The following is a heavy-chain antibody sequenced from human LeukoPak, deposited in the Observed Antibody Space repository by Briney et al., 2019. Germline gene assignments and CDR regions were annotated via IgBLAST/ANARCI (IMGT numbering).Heavy chain of an antibody. CDR2: IYFRGST. V-gene: IGHV4-39*01. J-gene: IGHJ4*02. CDR3: ARHPLNYYDSSGLYFDS. CDR1: GGSIRSSDYY. D-gene: IGHD3-22*01. Sequence: SETLSLTCTVSGGSIRSSDYYWGWIRQPPGQGLEWIGSIYFRGSTYYNPSLKNRVTISVDTSKNQFYLKLSSVTAADTAAYYCARHPLNYYDSSGLYFDSWGQGILVTVSS.